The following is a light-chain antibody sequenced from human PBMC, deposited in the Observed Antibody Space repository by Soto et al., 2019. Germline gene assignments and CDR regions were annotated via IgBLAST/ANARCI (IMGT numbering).Light chain of an antibody. J-gene: IGKJ2*01. CDR1: QSVSSSY. CDR3: QRYGNSPPFT. CDR2: GAS. Sequence: EIVLTQSPGTLSLSPGERATLSCRASQSVSSSYLAWYQQKPGQAPRLLIYGASSRATGIPDRFSGSGSGTDFTLTISRLEPEDFAVYFCQRYGNSPPFTFGQGTQVESK. V-gene: IGKV3-20*01.